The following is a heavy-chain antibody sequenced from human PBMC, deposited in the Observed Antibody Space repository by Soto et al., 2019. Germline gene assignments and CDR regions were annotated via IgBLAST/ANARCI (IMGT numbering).Heavy chain of an antibody. V-gene: IGHV3-23*01. CDR3: AKDQGYDSSGSYGRTYYFDY. J-gene: IGHJ4*02. CDR1: GFTFSSYA. CDR2: ISGSGGRT. D-gene: IGHD6-19*01. Sequence: EVQLLESGGGLVQPGGSLRLSCAASGFTFSSYAMSWVRQAPGKGLEWVSAISGSGGRTYYADSVKGRFTISRDNSKNTLYLQMNSLRAEDTAVYYCAKDQGYDSSGSYGRTYYFDYGGQGTLVTVSA.